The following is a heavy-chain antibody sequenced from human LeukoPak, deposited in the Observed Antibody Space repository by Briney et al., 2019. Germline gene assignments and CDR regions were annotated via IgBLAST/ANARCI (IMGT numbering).Heavy chain of an antibody. CDR3: AKGHTYGMI. CDR2: ISGSGTTM. Sequence: GGSLRLSCAASGFTFSDYYMSWIRQTPGKGPECVSYISGSGTTMEYAKSVKGRFTISRDNAKDSLYLQMNSLEAEDTAVYYCAKGHTYGMIWGQGTLVSVSS. CDR1: GFTFSDYY. D-gene: IGHD2-8*01. J-gene: IGHJ4*02. V-gene: IGHV3-11*01.